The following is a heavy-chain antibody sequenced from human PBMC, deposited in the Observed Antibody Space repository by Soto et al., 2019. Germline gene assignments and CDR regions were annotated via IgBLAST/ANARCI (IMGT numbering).Heavy chain of an antibody. CDR1: GFTFSNYG. V-gene: IGHV3-23*01. Sequence: PGGSLRLSCAASGFTFSNYGMSWVRQAPGKGLEWVSVMSGSGDDAYYADSVKGRFTISRDNSKNMLHLQMNSLRAEDTAVYFCAKKVTIYAVDPADYWGQGTQVTVS. J-gene: IGHJ4*02. CDR2: MSGSGDDA. D-gene: IGHD3-3*01. CDR3: AKKVTIYAVDPADY.